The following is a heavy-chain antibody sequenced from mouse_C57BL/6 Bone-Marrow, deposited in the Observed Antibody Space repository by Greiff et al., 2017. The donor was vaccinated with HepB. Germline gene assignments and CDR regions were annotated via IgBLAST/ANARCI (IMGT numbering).Heavy chain of an antibody. CDR2: IYPRSGNT. CDR3: ARGLFDY. Sequence: QVHVKQSGAELARPGASVKLSCKASGYTFTSYGISWVKQRTGQGLEWIGKIYPRSGNTYYNEKFKGKATLTADKSSRTAYMEFRSLTSEDSAVYFCARGLFDYWGQGTPLTVSS. V-gene: IGHV1-81*01. J-gene: IGHJ2*01. CDR1: GYTFTSYG.